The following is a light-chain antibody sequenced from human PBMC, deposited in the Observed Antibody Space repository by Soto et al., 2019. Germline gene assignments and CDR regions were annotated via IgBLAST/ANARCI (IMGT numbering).Light chain of an antibody. CDR3: SSYTSSSTYV. CDR1: SSDVGGYNY. J-gene: IGLJ1*01. V-gene: IGLV2-14*03. CDR2: DVS. Sequence: QSALTQPAFVSGSPGQSIAISCTGTSSDVGGYNYVSWYQQHPGKTPKLMICDVSNRPSGVSNRFSGSKSGNTASLTISGLQAEDEAEYYCSSYTSSSTYVFGTGTKVTVL.